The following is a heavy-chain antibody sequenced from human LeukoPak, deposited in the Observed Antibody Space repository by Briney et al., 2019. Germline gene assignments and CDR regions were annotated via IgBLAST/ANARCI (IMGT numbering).Heavy chain of an antibody. CDR3: ADLGSRD. D-gene: IGHD3-16*01. CDR2: IKDDGSDK. V-gene: IGHV3-7*01. CDR1: GFTFSSAW. Sequence: PGGSLRPSCAASGFTFSSAWMTWVRQAPGKGLEWAATIKDDGSDKYYVDSVKGRFTISRDNAKKSLWLQMNSLGVEDTAMYYCADLGSRDWGQGTLVTVSS. J-gene: IGHJ4*02.